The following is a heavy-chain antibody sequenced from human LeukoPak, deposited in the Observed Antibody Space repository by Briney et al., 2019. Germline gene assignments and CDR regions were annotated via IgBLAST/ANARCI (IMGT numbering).Heavy chain of an antibody. J-gene: IGHJ6*03. D-gene: IGHD3-10*01. V-gene: IGHV4-4*07. CDR3: ARADVTMVRGYYYYYYMDV. CDR1: GESINSFY. CDR2: IYSSGST. Sequence: SETLSLTCTVSGESINSFYWSWIRQPAGKGLEWIGRIYSSGSTNYSPSLKSRVTMSVDTSKNQFSLKLSSVTAADTAVYYCARADVTMVRGYYYYYYMDVWGKGTTVTISS.